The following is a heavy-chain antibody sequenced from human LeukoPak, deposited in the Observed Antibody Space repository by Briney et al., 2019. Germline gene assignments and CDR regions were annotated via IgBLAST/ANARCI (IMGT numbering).Heavy chain of an antibody. J-gene: IGHJ4*02. CDR2: ISAYNGNT. CDR1: GYTFTSYG. V-gene: IGHV1-18*04. Sequence: ASVKVSCKASGYTFTSYGISWVRQAPGQGLEWMGWISAYNGNTKYSQKFQGRVTITRDTSASTAYMELSSLRSEDTAVYYCARDKFRYDHYFDYWGQGTLVTVSS. D-gene: IGHD5-12*01. CDR3: ARDKFRYDHYFDY.